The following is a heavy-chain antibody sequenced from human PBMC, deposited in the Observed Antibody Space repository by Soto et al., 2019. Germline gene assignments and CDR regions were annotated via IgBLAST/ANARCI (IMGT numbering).Heavy chain of an antibody. CDR2: IKSKTDGGTT. CDR1: NAW. V-gene: IGHV3-15*07. Sequence: NAWMNWVRQAPGKGLAWVGRIKSKTDGGTTDYAAPVKGRFTISRDDSKNTLYLQMNSLKTEDTAVYYCTTDPGWELPEDFDYWGQGTLVTVSS. J-gene: IGHJ4*02. D-gene: IGHD1-26*01. CDR3: TTDPGWELPEDFDY.